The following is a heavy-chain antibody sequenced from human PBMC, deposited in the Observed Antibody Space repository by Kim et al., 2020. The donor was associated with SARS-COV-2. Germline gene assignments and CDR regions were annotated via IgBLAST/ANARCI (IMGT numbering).Heavy chain of an antibody. J-gene: IGHJ5*02. Sequence: YADSVQGRFTIARDNSKNTLYLQMNSLRAEDTAVYYCARSGSGSYFNWFGPWGQGTLVTVSS. D-gene: IGHD3-10*01. V-gene: IGHV3-30*01. CDR3: ARSGSGSYFNWFGP.